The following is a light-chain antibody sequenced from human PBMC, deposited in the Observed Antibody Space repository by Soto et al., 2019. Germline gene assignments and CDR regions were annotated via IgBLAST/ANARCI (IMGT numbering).Light chain of an antibody. CDR3: ISYTGSSTSYV. CDR2: EVS. CDR1: SSDVGSYDH. V-gene: IGLV2-14*01. Sequence: QSLLTQSASLSGSPGQSITISCSGTSSDVGSYDHVAWYQQFPGKTPKLMIYEVSNRPSGVSSRFSGSKSGNTASLTISGLQAEDEADYYCISYTGSSTSYVFGSGTKVTVL. J-gene: IGLJ1*01.